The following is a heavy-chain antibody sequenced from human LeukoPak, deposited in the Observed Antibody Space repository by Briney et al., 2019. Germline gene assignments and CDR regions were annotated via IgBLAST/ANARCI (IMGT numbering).Heavy chain of an antibody. CDR1: GSSISSYY. D-gene: IGHD3-3*01. Sequence: PSETLSLTCTVSGSSISSYYWSWIRQPAGKGLEWIGRIYTSGSTNYNPSLKSRVTMSVDTSKNQFSLKLSSVTAADTAVYYCARTPILEWLLLPFDYWGQGTLVTVSS. CDR3: ARTPILEWLLLPFDY. J-gene: IGHJ4*02. CDR2: IYTSGST. V-gene: IGHV4-4*07.